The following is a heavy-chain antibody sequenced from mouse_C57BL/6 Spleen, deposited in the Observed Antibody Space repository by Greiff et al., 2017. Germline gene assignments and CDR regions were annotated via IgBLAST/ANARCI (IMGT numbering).Heavy chain of an antibody. J-gene: IGHJ1*03. V-gene: IGHV1-26*01. CDR2: INPNNGGT. D-gene: IGHD1-1*01. CDR3: ARGFITTVVATFYWYFDV. Sequence: EVQLQQSGPELVKPGASVKISCKASGYTFTDYYMNWVKQSHGKSLEWIGDINPNNGGTSYNQKFKGKATLTVDKSSSTAYMELRSLTSEDSAVYYWARGFITTVVATFYWYFDVWGTGTTVTVSS. CDR1: GYTFTDYY.